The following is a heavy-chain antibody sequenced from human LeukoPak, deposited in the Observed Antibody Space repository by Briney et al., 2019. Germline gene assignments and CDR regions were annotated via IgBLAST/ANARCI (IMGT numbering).Heavy chain of an antibody. CDR2: IIPILGIA. V-gene: IGHV1-69*04. D-gene: IGHD3-10*01. CDR3: ARVFGDYYGSGSYPLY. CDR1: GGTFSSYA. J-gene: IGHJ4*02. Sequence: GASVKVSCKASGGTFSSYAISWVRQAPGQGLEWMGRIIPILGIANYAQKFQGRVTITADKSTSTAYMELSSLRSEDTAVYYCARVFGDYYGSGSYPLYWGQGTLVTVSS.